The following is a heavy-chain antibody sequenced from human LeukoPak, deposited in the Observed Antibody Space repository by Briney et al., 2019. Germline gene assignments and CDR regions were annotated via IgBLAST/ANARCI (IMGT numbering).Heavy chain of an antibody. Sequence: SQTLSLTCTVSGGSISSGSYYWSWIRQPPGKGLEWIGYIYYSGSTNYNPSLKSRVTISVDTSKNQFSLKLSSVTAADTAVYYCARVVFAGPTREKRRWFDPWGQGTLVTVSS. J-gene: IGHJ5*02. CDR3: ARVVFAGPTREKRRWFDP. V-gene: IGHV4-61*01. CDR1: GGSISSGSYY. D-gene: IGHD5-24*01. CDR2: IYYSGST.